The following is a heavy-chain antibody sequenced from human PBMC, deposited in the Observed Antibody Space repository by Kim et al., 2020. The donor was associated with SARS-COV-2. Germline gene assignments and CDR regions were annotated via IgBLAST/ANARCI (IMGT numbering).Heavy chain of an antibody. Sequence: GGSLRLSCAASGFTFSNAWMSWVRQAPGKGLEWVGRIKSKTDGGTTDYAAPVKGRFTISRDDSKNTLYLQMNSLKTEDTAVYYCTTDRRVDYYGSGSRLFDYWGQGTLVTVSS. CDR1: GFTFSNAW. V-gene: IGHV3-15*01. J-gene: IGHJ4*02. CDR3: TTDRRVDYYGSGSRLFDY. CDR2: IKSKTDGGTT. D-gene: IGHD3-10*01.